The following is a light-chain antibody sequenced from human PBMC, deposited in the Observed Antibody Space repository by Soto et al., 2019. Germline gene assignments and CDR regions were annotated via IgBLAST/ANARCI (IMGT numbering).Light chain of an antibody. V-gene: IGKV3-15*01. CDR1: QSVSSSY. Sequence: EIVLTQSPGTLSLAPGEGATLSCRASQSVSSSYLAWYQQRPGQPPRLLIYGASTRATGIPARFSGSGSGTEFTLTISRLQSEDFAVYYCQQYNDWPPWTFGQGTKVDIK. CDR2: GAS. J-gene: IGKJ1*01. CDR3: QQYNDWPPWT.